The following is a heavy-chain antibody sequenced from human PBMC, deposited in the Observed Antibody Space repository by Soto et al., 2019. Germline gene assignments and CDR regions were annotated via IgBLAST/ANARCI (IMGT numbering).Heavy chain of an antibody. CDR1: GFTFSSYS. CDR2: ISGSGGST. J-gene: IGHJ3*02. V-gene: IGHV3-23*01. CDR3: AKSMGTMIVVWAFDI. Sequence: GGSLRRTCADSGFTFSSYSMSWLRQAHGKALGWVSAISGSGGSTYYADSVKGRFTISRDNSKNTLYLQMNSLRAEDTAVYYCAKSMGTMIVVWAFDIWGQGTMVTVSS. D-gene: IGHD3-22*01.